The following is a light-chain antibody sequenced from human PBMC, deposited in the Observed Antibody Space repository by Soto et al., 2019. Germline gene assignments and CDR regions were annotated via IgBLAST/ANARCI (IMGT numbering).Light chain of an antibody. CDR3: AVWEDSLRGWV. J-gene: IGLJ3*02. Sequence: QSVLTQPPSASGTPGQRVTISCSGRFSNIGSNYVYWYQQLPGTAPKLLIFTNDQRTSGVPGRFSGSKSGTSASLAISGLRSEDEADYYCAVWEDSLRGWVFGGGTQLTVL. V-gene: IGLV1-47*02. CDR1: FSNIGSNY. CDR2: TND.